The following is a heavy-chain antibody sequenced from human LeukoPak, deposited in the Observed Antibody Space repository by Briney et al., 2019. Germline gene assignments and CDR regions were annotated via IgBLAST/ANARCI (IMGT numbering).Heavy chain of an antibody. D-gene: IGHD6-13*01. Sequence: SETLSLTCNVSGGSIDSSDSFWGWIRQSPGKGPEWMGHIENRGTPHYSPTLKSRLTISIDTSKNQFSLHLRSVTAADTAVYFCARARSSWNFADWGQGTLVTVSS. J-gene: IGHJ4*02. CDR2: IENRGTP. V-gene: IGHV4-30-4*08. CDR1: GGSIDSSDSF. CDR3: ARARSSWNFAD.